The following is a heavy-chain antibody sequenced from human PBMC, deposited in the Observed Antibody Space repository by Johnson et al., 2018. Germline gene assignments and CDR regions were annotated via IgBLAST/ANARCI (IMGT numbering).Heavy chain of an antibody. CDR3: ASAHPYYYGSGSYYGGMDV. CDR1: GFTFSSYS. Sequence: VQLVQSGGGLVKPGGSLRLSCAASGFTFSSYSMNWVRQDPGKGLEWVSSISSSSSYIYYADSVKGRFTISRDNAKNSLYLQMNSLRAEDTAVYYCASAHPYYYGSGSYYGGMDVWGQGTTVTVSS. D-gene: IGHD3-10*01. CDR2: ISSSSSYI. J-gene: IGHJ6*02. V-gene: IGHV3-21*04.